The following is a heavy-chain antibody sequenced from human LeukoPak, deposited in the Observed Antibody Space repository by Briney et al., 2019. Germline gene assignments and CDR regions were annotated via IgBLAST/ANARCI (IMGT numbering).Heavy chain of an antibody. J-gene: IGHJ4*02. CDR3: ARIIPDSYYYDSSGLYYFDY. CDR1: GGSISSGGYY. CDR2: IYYSGST. D-gene: IGHD3-22*01. V-gene: IGHV4-31*03. Sequence: TLSLTCTVSGGSISSGGYYWSWIRQHPGKGLEWIGYIYYSGSTYYNPSLKSRVTISVDTSKNQFSLKLSSVTAADTAVYYCARIIPDSYYYDSSGLYYFDYWGQGTLVTVSS.